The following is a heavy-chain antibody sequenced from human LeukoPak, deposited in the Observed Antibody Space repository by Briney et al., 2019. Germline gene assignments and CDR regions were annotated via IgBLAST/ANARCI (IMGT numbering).Heavy chain of an antibody. CDR3: AKDLPSNMAVDSYYFDY. D-gene: IGHD2-2*01. CDR1: GFTISSYA. Sequence: GGSLRLSCAASGFTISSYAMSWVRLAPGKGLEWVSGISGSGGSTHYADPVKGRFTISRDNSKNTLYLQMNSLRGEDTAEYYCAKDLPSNMAVDSYYFDYWGQGTLVTVSS. V-gene: IGHV3-23*01. J-gene: IGHJ4*02. CDR2: ISGSGGST.